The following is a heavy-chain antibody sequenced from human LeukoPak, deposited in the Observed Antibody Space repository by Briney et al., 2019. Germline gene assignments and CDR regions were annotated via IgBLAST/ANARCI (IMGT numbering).Heavy chain of an antibody. CDR2: IYSGGGT. J-gene: IGHJ4*02. D-gene: IGHD3-10*01. V-gene: IGHV3-53*01. CDR3: AELGAGGPFDY. Sequence: VGSLRLSCAASGLTVSYNSMSWVRQAPGKGLEWVSVIYSGGGTYYADSVKGRFTISRDNSKNTLYLQMNSLKAEDTAVYYCAELGAGGPFDYWGQGTLVTVSS. CDR1: GLTVSYNS.